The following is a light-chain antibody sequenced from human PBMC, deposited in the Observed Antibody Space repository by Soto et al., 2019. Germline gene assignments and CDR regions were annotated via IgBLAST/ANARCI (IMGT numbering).Light chain of an antibody. V-gene: IGKV3-15*01. Sequence: EIVMTQSPPTLSMSPGERATLSCRASQSVRNNLAWYQQKPGQAPRLLSSSASARAAGVPARVSGSGSGTDFTLTISSLQPEDFAVYYCQHDNNGPSFTFGPGTKVEIK. J-gene: IGKJ3*01. CDR2: SAS. CDR1: QSVRNN. CDR3: QHDNNGPSFT.